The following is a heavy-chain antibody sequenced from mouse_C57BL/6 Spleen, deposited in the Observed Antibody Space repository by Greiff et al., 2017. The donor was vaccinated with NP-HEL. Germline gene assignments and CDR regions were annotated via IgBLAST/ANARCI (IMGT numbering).Heavy chain of an antibody. J-gene: IGHJ4*01. V-gene: IGHV1-55*01. Sequence: QVHVKQPGAELVKPGASVKMSCKASGYTFTSYWITWVKQRPGQGLEWIGDIYPGSGSTNYNEKFKSKATLTVDTSSSTAYMQLSSLTSEDSAVYYCATEYEGYSNYEGGAMDYWGQGTSVTVSS. CDR3: ATEYEGYSNYEGGAMDY. CDR2: IYPGSGST. D-gene: IGHD2-5*01. CDR1: GYTFTSYW.